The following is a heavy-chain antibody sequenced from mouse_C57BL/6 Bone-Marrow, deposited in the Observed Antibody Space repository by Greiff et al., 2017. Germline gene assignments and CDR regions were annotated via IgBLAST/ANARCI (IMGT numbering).Heavy chain of an antibody. V-gene: IGHV1-47*01. Sequence: QVQLKQSGAELVKPGASVQMSCKASGYTFTTYPIEWMKQNHGKSLEWIGNFPPSNNDTKYNETFKGKATLTVEKSSSTVYLELSRLTSDESDVDYCARGNWAFDYWGQGTILTVSS. CDR1: GYTFTTYP. CDR3: ARGNWAFDY. D-gene: IGHD4-1*01. CDR2: FPPSNNDT. J-gene: IGHJ2*01.